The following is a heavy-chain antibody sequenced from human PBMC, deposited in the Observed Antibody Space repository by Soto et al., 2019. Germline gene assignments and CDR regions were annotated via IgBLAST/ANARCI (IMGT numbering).Heavy chain of an antibody. D-gene: IGHD5-18*01. V-gene: IGHV3-30-3*01. CDR1: GFTFSNYA. J-gene: IGHJ6*02. CDR2: ISYDGSDK. Sequence: QVHLVESGGGVVQPGRCLRLSCAASGFTFSNYAMHWVRQAPGKGLEWVAVISYDGSDKYNANSVKGRFTISRDNSKNTLYLQMNSLRAEDTAVYYCARDTGPNGYNYYYFGMDVWGQGTTVTVSS. CDR3: ARDTGPNGYNYYYFGMDV.